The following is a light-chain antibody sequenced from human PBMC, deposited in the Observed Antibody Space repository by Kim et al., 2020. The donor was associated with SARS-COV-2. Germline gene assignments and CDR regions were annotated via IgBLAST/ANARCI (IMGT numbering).Light chain of an antibody. CDR3: QQRSNWPPALT. CDR1: QSVSTY. Sequence: EIVLTQSPATLSLSPVERATLSCRASQSVSTYLAWYQQKPGQAPRLLIYDASNRATGIPDRFSGSGSGTDFTLTISSLESEDFAVYYCQQRSNWPPALTFAGGTKVDIK. CDR2: DAS. V-gene: IGKV3-11*01. J-gene: IGKJ4*01.